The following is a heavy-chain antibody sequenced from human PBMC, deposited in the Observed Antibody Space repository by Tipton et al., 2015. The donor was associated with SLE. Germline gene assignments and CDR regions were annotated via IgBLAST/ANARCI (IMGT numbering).Heavy chain of an antibody. V-gene: IGHV4-34*01. J-gene: IGHJ3*02. CDR1: DGSFSSYY. Sequence: GLVKPSETLSLTCAVYDGSFSSYYWTWIRQSPGKGLEWIGEINHSGSTNYNPSLKSRVTISVDTSKDQFSLKLSSVTAADTAVYYCARPGYCSSISCYRGDAFDIWGQGTMVTVSS. D-gene: IGHD2-2*02. CDR3: ARPGYCSSISCYRGDAFDI. CDR2: INHSGST.